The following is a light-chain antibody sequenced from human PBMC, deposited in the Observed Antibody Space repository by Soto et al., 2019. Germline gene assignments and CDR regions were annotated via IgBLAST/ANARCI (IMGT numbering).Light chain of an antibody. CDR1: QSVGSN. CDR2: GAS. Sequence: EMVMTQTPFSRRVSPKEFTILSLMSSQSVGSNLAWYQQKPGQAPRLLIYGASTRATGFPARFSGRGSGTEFTLTISSLQSEDFAIYYCQQYDNWPSWTFGQGTKVDIK. V-gene: IGKV3-15*01. J-gene: IGKJ1*01. CDR3: QQYDNWPSWT.